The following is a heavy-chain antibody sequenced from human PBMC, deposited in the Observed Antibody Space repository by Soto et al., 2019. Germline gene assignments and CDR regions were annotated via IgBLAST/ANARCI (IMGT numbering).Heavy chain of an antibody. J-gene: IGHJ4*02. D-gene: IGHD2-15*01. V-gene: IGHV1-69*02. CDR3: AVGYCSGGSCYYHYYFDY. CDR1: GGTFSIYT. Sequence: SVKVSCKASGGTFSIYTISWVRQAPGRGLEWMGRIIPILGIANYAQKFQGRVTITADKSTSTAYMELSSLRSEDTAVYYCAVGYCSGGSCYYHYYFDYWGQGTLVTVSS. CDR2: IIPILGIA.